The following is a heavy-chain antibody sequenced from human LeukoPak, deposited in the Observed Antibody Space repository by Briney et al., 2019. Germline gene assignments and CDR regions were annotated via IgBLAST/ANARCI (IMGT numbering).Heavy chain of an antibody. CDR2: IPSGGDT. J-gene: IGHJ3*02. Sequence: RLSCATSGPTVISTCMRSVRPPPGNGREWVSAIPSGGDTYYADSVKGRFTISRDNSKNTLYLQMNSLRAEDTAVYYCARVQWDGYNSQAFDIWGQGTVVTVSS. CDR1: GPTVISTC. CDR3: ARVQWDGYNSQAFDI. D-gene: IGHD5-12*01. V-gene: IGHV3-66*01.